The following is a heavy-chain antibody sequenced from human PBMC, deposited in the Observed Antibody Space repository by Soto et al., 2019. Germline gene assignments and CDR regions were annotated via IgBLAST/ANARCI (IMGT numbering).Heavy chain of an antibody. CDR3: AKAYDFWSGNDAFDI. J-gene: IGHJ3*02. V-gene: IGHV3-74*01. CDR1: GFTFSSYW. D-gene: IGHD3-3*01. CDR2: INSDGSST. Sequence: GGSLRLSCAASGFTFSSYWMHWVRQAPGKGLVWVSRINSDGSSTSYADSVKGRFTISRDNAKNTLYLQMNSLRAEDTAVYYCAKAYDFWSGNDAFDIWGQGTMVTGSS.